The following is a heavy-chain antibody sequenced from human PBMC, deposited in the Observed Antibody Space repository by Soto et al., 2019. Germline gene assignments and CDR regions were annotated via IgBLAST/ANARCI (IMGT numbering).Heavy chain of an antibody. D-gene: IGHD2-15*01. Sequence: QVHLQESGPGLVKPSETLSLTCTVSGGSMNAHFWSWIRQSAGKGLEWIGHIHISGTTTYNPSLKSRVTMSIDPPKNQLSLKLTSVTAADTAVYYCARINGGSPDFWVQGTLVAVSS. CDR3: ARINGGSPDF. J-gene: IGHJ4*02. CDR2: IHISGTT. CDR1: GGSMNAHF. V-gene: IGHV4-4*07.